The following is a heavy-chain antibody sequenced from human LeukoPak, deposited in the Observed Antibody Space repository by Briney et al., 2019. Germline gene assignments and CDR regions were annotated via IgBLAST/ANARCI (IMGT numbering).Heavy chain of an antibody. CDR1: GFTFGSYG. CDR2: IRYDGSNK. CDR3: AKVMTTVTTPYYYYYYYMDV. J-gene: IGHJ6*03. Sequence: QPGGSLRLSXAASGFTFGSYGMHWVRQAPGKGLEWVAFIRYDGSNKYYADSVKGRFTISRDNSKNTLYLQMNSLRAEDTAVYYCAKVMTTVTTPYYYYYYYMDVWGKGTTVTVSS. D-gene: IGHD4-11*01. V-gene: IGHV3-30*02.